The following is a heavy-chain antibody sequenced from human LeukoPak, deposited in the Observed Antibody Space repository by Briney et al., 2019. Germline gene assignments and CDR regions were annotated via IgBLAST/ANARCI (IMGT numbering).Heavy chain of an antibody. CDR1: GGTFSSYA. D-gene: IGHD3-3*01. V-gene: IGHV1-69*04. J-gene: IGHJ4*02. CDR2: IIPILGIA. CDR3: ARSGPTYYDFWSGFNPLGY. Sequence: GASVKVSCKASGGTFSSYAISWVRQAPGQGLEWMGRIIPILGIANYAQKFQSRVTITADKSTSTAYMELSSLRSEDTAVYYCARSGPTYYDFWSGFNPLGYWGQGTLVTVSS.